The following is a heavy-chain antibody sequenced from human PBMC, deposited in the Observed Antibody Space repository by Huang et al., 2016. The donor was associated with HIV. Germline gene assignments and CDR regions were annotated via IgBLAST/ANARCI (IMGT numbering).Heavy chain of an antibody. CDR3: ARTAYSYGFRQGYNWFDP. CDR1: GGTFSSYA. CDR2: ISPILGTA. V-gene: IGHV1-69*13. Sequence: QVLLVQSGAEVRKPGSSVKVSCTAFGGTFSSYAISWVRQAPGQGLEWMGGISPILGTANDTQKFQGRVTITVDESTNTGYMELTRLTSEDTAVYYCARTAYSYGFRQGYNWFDPWGQGTPVTVSS. D-gene: IGHD5-18*01. J-gene: IGHJ5*02.